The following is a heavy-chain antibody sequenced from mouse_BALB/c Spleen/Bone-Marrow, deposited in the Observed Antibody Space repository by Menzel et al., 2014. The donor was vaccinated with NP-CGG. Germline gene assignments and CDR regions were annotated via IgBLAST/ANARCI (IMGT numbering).Heavy chain of an antibody. CDR2: SRNKAKHYTT. Sequence: EVMLVEPGGGLVQPGDSLILSCATSGFTFSDFYMEWVRQPPGKRLEWIAASRNKAKHYTTEYSASVKGRFIVSRDTSQSILYLQMNALRAEDTAIYYCARDVGYGNYFVYWGQGTLVTVSA. V-gene: IGHV7-1*02. CDR1: GFTFSDFY. CDR3: ARDVGYGNYFVY. J-gene: IGHJ3*01. D-gene: IGHD2-10*02.